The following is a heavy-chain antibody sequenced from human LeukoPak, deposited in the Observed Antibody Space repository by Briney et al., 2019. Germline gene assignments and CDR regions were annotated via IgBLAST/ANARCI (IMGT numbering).Heavy chain of an antibody. CDR2: IKQDGSEK. CDR1: GFTFSSYW. Sequence: GGSLRLSCAASGFTFSSYWMSWVRQAPGKGLEWVANIKQDGSEKYYVDSVKGRFTIFRDNAKNSLYLQMNSLRAEDTAVYYCARGSGYDYADYWGQGTLVTVSS. D-gene: IGHD5-12*01. CDR3: ARGSGYDYADY. J-gene: IGHJ4*02. V-gene: IGHV3-7*01.